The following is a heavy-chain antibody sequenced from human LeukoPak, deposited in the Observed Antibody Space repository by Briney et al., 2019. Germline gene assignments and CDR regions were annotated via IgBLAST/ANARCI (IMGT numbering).Heavy chain of an antibody. CDR1: GGSFSGYY. CDR3: ARRKVGRYNWFDP. D-gene: IGHD2-2*01. J-gene: IGHJ5*02. Sequence: SETLSLTCAVYGGSFSGYYWSWIRQPPGKGLEWIGEINHSGSTNYNPSLKSRVTISVGTSKNQFSLKLSSVTAADTAVYYCARRKVGRYNWFDPWGQGTLVTVSS. V-gene: IGHV4-34*01. CDR2: INHSGST.